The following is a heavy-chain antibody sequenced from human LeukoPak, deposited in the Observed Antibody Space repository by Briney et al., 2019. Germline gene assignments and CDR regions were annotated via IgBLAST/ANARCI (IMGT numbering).Heavy chain of an antibody. CDR2: ISGSGGST. CDR3: AKGGTYSYGNFDY. V-gene: IGHV3-23*01. Sequence: GGSLRLSCAASGFTFSSYAMSWVRQAPGKGLEWVSAISGSGGSTYYADSVKGRFTISRDNSKTTLYLQMNSLRAEDTAVYYCAKGGTYSYGNFDYWGQGTLVTVSS. CDR1: GFTFSSYA. J-gene: IGHJ4*02. D-gene: IGHD5-18*01.